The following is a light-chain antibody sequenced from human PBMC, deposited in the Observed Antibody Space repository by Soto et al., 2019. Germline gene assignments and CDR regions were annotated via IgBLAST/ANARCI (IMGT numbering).Light chain of an antibody. Sequence: EIVLTQSPATLSLSPGERATLSCRASQSVSSYLAWYQQKPGQAPRLLTYDASNRATGIPARFSGSGSGTDFTLTISILEPEDFAIYYCQQRSNWPPVTFGGGTKVEIK. V-gene: IGKV3-11*01. CDR2: DAS. CDR3: QQRSNWPPVT. CDR1: QSVSSY. J-gene: IGKJ4*01.